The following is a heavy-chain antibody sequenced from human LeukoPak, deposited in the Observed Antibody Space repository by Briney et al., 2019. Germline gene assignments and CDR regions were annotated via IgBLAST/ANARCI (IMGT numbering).Heavy chain of an antibody. J-gene: IGHJ4*02. CDR2: IYYSGST. D-gene: IGHD6-19*01. CDR1: GGSISSYY. Sequence: SETLSLTCTVSGGSISSYYWSWIRQPPGKGLEWIGYIYYSGSTSYNPSLKSRVTISVDTSKNQFSLKLSSVTAADTAVYYCARGDSIAVAGYYFDYWGQGTLVTVSS. CDR3: ARGDSIAVAGYYFDY. V-gene: IGHV4-59*01.